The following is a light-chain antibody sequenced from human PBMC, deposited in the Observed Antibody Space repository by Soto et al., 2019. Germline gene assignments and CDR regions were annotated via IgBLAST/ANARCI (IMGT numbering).Light chain of an antibody. J-gene: IGKJ2*01. CDR1: QSISSN. CDR3: QQYSIWPYT. CDR2: GAS. V-gene: IGKV3-15*01. Sequence: EIVMTQSPXTLSVSPGERATLSCRASQSISSNLAWYQQKPGQAPRLLIYGASTRATGIPARFSGSGSGTEFTLTISSLQSEDFAVYYCQQYSIWPYTFGQGTKLEIK.